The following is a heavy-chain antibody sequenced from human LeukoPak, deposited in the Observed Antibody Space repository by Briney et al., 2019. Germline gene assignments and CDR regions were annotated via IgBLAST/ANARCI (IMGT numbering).Heavy chain of an antibody. Sequence: GGSLRLSCAASGFTFSSYAMSWVRQAPGKGLEWVSSISGSDGSTYYADSVKGRFTISTDNSKNTLFLQMNSLRAEDTAIYYCAKGLVGSWGGPGDYWGQGTLVTVSS. V-gene: IGHV3-23*01. CDR1: GFTFSSYA. CDR3: AKGLVGSWGGPGDY. J-gene: IGHJ4*02. D-gene: IGHD1-26*01. CDR2: ISGSDGST.